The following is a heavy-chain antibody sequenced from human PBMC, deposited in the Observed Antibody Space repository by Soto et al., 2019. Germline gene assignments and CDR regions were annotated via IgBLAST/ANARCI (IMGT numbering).Heavy chain of an antibody. CDR3: ARVVDAAMLS. Sequence: PSDPLPLTYTVSGGSISSGDYDWTWIRQPPGKGLEWIGYISYSGSTYYNPSLKSRVTISIDTSKNQMSLKLSSVTAADTAVYYCARVVDAAMLSWGQGTPVTVSS. V-gene: IGHV4-30-4*02. J-gene: IGHJ4*02. D-gene: IGHD5-18*01. CDR1: GGSISSGDYD. CDR2: ISYSGST.